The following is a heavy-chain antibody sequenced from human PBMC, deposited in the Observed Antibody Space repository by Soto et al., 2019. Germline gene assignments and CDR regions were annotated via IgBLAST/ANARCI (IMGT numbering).Heavy chain of an antibody. D-gene: IGHD2-2*01. CDR2: IYHSGTT. Sequence: QVRLQESGPGLVKPSQTLSLTCIVSGASISSGGYYWSWIRQHPGKGMELIGYIYHSGTTYYNPSLESRLSISADTSKHLLSLNLSSVTAADTAIYYCARAAAPCWLDPWGQGTLVTVSS. CDR1: GASISSGGYY. J-gene: IGHJ5*02. V-gene: IGHV4-31*03. CDR3: ARAAAPCWLDP.